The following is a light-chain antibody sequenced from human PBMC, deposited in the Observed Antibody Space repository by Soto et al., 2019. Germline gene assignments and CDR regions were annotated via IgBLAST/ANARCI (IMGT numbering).Light chain of an antibody. CDR2: DAS. V-gene: IGKV1-8*01. Sequence: AIRLTQSPSSRAASTGDRVTITCRASQGISSYLAWYQQKPGKAPKFLIYDASTLQSGVPSRFSGSGSGTEFTLTISSLQPDDSATYYCQQYKSRRTFGQGTKVDIK. CDR3: QQYKSRRT. J-gene: IGKJ1*01. CDR1: QGISSY.